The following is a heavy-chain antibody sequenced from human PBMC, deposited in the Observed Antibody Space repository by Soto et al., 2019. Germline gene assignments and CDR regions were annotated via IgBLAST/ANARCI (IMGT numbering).Heavy chain of an antibody. CDR2: INHSGST. Sequence: SETLSLTCAVYGGSFSGYYWSWIRQPPGKGLEWIGEINHSGSTNYNLSLKSRVTISVDTSKNQFSLKLSSVTAADTAVYYCARAGYSGYDDGAFDIWGQGTMVTVSS. V-gene: IGHV4-34*01. J-gene: IGHJ3*02. CDR1: GGSFSGYY. CDR3: ARAGYSGYDDGAFDI. D-gene: IGHD5-12*01.